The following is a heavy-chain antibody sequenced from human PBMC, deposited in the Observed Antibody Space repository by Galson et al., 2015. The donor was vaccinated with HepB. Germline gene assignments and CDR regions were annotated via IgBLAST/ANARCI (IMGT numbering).Heavy chain of an antibody. CDR1: GFTFNSYA. V-gene: IGHV3-23*01. J-gene: IGHJ1*01. Sequence: SLRLSCAASGFTFNSYAMNWVRQAPGKGLEWVSAISGSGGRTYYVDSVRGRFTISRDNSNNTQYLQMNSLRVEDTAVYYCAKGAVVAPAASAEYFHHWGQGTLVTVSS. CDR3: AKGAVVAPAASAEYFHH. CDR2: ISGSGGRT. D-gene: IGHD2-2*01.